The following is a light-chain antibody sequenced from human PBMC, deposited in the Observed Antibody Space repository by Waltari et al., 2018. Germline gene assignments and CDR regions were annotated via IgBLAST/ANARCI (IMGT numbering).Light chain of an antibody. Sequence: QSVLTQPPSMSGAPGQKVTIPCTGGSSNFGAGYDVHWYQQFPGTAPKLLIFGNTNRPSGVPGRFSGSKSGTSASLAFAGLQSEDEAVYYCQSFDSSLSASVFGGGTKLTVL. J-gene: IGLJ3*02. V-gene: IGLV1-40*01. CDR2: GNT. CDR3: QSFDSSLSASV. CDR1: SSNFGAGYD.